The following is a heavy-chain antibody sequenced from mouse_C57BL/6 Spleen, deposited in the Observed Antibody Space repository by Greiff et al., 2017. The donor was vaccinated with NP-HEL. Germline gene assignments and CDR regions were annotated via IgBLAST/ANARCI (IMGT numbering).Heavy chain of an antibody. D-gene: IGHD1-1*01. J-gene: IGHJ1*03. CDR2: ISSGSSTI. CDR3: ARGYYGSSLSWYFDV. V-gene: IGHV5-17*01. CDR1: GFTFSDYG. Sequence: EVHLVESGGGLVKPGGSLKLSCAASGFTFSDYGMHWVRQAPEKGLEWVAYISSGSSTIYYADTVKGRFTISRDNAKNTLFLQMTSLRSEDTAMYYCARGYYGSSLSWYFDVWGTGTTVTVSS.